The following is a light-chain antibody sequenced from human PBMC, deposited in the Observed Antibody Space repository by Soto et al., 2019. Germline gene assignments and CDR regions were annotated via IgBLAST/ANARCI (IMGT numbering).Light chain of an antibody. CDR3: QHQNT. Sequence: EIVMTQSPATLFVSPGERATLSCRASQSVSSNLAWYQQKPGQAPRLLIYGASTRATGIPARFSGSGSGTEFTLTISSLQSEDFAVYYCQHQNTFGQGTKVEIK. CDR1: QSVSSN. CDR2: GAS. J-gene: IGKJ1*01. V-gene: IGKV3-15*01.